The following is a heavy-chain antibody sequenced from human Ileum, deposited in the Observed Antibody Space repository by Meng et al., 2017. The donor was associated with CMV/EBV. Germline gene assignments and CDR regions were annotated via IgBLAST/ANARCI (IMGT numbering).Heavy chain of an antibody. CDR3: AREFRVNYYGSGENLYYFDY. Sequence: GESLKISCAASGFTFSSYGMHWVRQAPGKGLEWVAFIRYDGSNKYYADSVKGRFTISRDNSKNTLYLQMSSLRSEDTAVYYCAREFRVNYYGSGENLYYFDYWGQGTLVTVSS. CDR1: GFTFSSYG. J-gene: IGHJ4*02. D-gene: IGHD3-10*01. CDR2: IRYDGSNK. V-gene: IGHV3-30*02.